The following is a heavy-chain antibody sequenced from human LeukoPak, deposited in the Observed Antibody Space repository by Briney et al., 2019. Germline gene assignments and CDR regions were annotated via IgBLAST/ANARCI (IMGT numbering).Heavy chain of an antibody. Sequence: PSETLSLTCAVYAGSFSGYYWSCIRHPPGKGLEWIGEINHSGSTNYNPSLKSRVTISVDTSKNQFSLKLSSVTAADTAVYYCARRHSAQGIAVAGALSYWGKGTLVTVSS. J-gene: IGHJ4*02. CDR2: INHSGST. CDR1: AGSFSGYY. V-gene: IGHV4-34*01. CDR3: ARRHSAQGIAVAGALSY. D-gene: IGHD6-19*01.